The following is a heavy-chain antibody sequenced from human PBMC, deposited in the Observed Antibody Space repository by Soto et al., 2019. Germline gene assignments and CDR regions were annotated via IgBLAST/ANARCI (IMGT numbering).Heavy chain of an antibody. CDR3: ARDLYCSSTSCYEVPHYYYYGMDV. Sequence: GGSLRLSCAASGFTFSSYGMHWVRQAPGKGLEWVAVIWYDGSNKYYADSVKGRFTISRDNSKNTLYLQMNSLRAEDTAVYYCARDLYCSSTSCYEVPHYYYYGMDVWGQGTTVTVSS. D-gene: IGHD2-2*01. CDR1: GFTFSSYG. CDR2: IWYDGSNK. V-gene: IGHV3-33*01. J-gene: IGHJ6*02.